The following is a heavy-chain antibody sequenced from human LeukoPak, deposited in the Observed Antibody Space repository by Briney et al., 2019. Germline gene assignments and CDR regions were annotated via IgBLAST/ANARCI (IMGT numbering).Heavy chain of an antibody. J-gene: IGHJ4*02. Sequence: PSETLSLTCTVSGGSISSSSYYWGWIRQPPGKGLEWIGEINHSGSTNYNPSLKSRVTISVDTSKNQFSLKLSSVTAVDTAVYYCARDSYTLYSSGWTGGVDYWGQGTLVTVSS. CDR1: GGSISSSSYY. V-gene: IGHV4-39*07. CDR3: ARDSYTLYSSGWTGGVDY. D-gene: IGHD6-19*01. CDR2: INHSGST.